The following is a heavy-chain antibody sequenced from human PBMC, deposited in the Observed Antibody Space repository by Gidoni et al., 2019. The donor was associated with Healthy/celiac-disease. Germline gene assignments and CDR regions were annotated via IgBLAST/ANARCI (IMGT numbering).Heavy chain of an antibody. CDR1: GSTFSSYS. V-gene: IGHV3-21*01. Sequence: EVQLVVSGGGLVKPGESLRLACEASGSTFSSYSMNWVRQSPGKGLGWVSSISISSSYRYYADSVKGPFTISRDNAKNALYLQMNSLRAEDTAVYYCARALLQDLRFDYWGQGTLVTVSS. D-gene: IGHD1-1*01. CDR3: ARALLQDLRFDY. CDR2: ISISSSYR. J-gene: IGHJ4*02.